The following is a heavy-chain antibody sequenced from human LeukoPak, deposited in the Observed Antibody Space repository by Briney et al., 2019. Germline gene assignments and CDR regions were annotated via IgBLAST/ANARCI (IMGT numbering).Heavy chain of an antibody. CDR1: GGSFSGYY. CDR2: INHSGST. J-gene: IGHJ6*03. CDR3: ARRPGSYYYDSSGYYYPYYYYMDV. V-gene: IGHV4-34*01. D-gene: IGHD3-22*01. Sequence: PSETRSLTCAVYGGSFSGYYWSWLRQPPGKGLEWIGEINHSGSTNYNPSLKSRVTISVDTSKNQFSLKLSSVTAADTAAYYCARRPGSYYYDSSGYYYPYYYYMDVGQRDHGHRLL.